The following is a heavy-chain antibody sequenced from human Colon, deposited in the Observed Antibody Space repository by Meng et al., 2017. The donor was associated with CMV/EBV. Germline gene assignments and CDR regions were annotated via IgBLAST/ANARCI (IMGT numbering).Heavy chain of an antibody. CDR1: GYTFTSYD. V-gene: IGHV1-8*03. J-gene: IGHJ5*02. Sequence: GYTFTSYDINWVRQATGQGLEWMGWMKPNSGNTGYAQKFQGRVTITRNTSISTAYMELSSLRSEDTAVYYCARGAAGGSYYGDWFDPWGQGTLVTVSS. CDR3: ARGAAGGSYYGDWFDP. CDR2: MKPNSGNT. D-gene: IGHD1-26*01.